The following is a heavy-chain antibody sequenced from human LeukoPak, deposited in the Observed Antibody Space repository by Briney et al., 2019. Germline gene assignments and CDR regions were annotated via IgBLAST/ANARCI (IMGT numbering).Heavy chain of an antibody. D-gene: IGHD4-17*01. CDR2: ISGSGGST. CDR1: GITFSSYG. Sequence: PGGSLRLSCAASGITFSSYGMSWVRQAPGKGLEWVSAISGSGGSTYYADSVKGRFTISRDNSKNTLYLQMNSLRAEDTAVYYCAMGIYGDYENYDAFDIWGLGTMVTVSS. CDR3: AMGIYGDYENYDAFDI. V-gene: IGHV3-23*01. J-gene: IGHJ3*02.